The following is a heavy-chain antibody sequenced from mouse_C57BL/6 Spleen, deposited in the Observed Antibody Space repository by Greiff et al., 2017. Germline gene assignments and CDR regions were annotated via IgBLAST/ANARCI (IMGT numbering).Heavy chain of an antibody. CDR1: GYTFTSYW. V-gene: IGHV1-50*01. Sequence: QVQLQQPGAELVKPGASVKLSCKASGYTFTSYWMQWVKQRPGQGLEWIGEIDPSDSYTNYNQKFKGKATLTVDTSSSTAYMQLSSLTSEDSAVYYFVFSYDYDGGAWFAYWGQGTLVTVSA. D-gene: IGHD2-4*01. J-gene: IGHJ3*01. CDR3: VFSYDYDGGAWFAY. CDR2: IDPSDSYT.